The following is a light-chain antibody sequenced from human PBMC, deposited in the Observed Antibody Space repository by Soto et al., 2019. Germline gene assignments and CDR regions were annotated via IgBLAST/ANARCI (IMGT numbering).Light chain of an antibody. V-gene: IGLV1-44*01. Sequence: QSVLTQPPSASGTPGQRVTISCSGSSSNIGSNTVRWYQHLPGTAPKLLFYNNNLRPSGVPDRFSGSRSGTSASLAISGLQSEDEADYYCAAWDDSLNVVVFGGGTKVTVL. CDR1: SSNIGSNT. CDR2: NNN. J-gene: IGLJ3*02. CDR3: AAWDDSLNVVV.